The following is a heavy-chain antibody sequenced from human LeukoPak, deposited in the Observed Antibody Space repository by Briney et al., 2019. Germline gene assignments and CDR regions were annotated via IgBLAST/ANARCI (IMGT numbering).Heavy chain of an antibody. CDR3: VGGFYGGNPLDALDI. Sequence: GGSLRLSCAASGFSFSDYYMGWIRQAPGKGLEWISYISSSGSDIYNADSVKGRFTISRDNAKNSLYLQMNSLRDEDTAVYYCVGGFYGGNPLDALDIWGQGTMVTVSS. D-gene: IGHD4-23*01. V-gene: IGHV3-11*01. CDR2: ISSSGSDI. J-gene: IGHJ3*02. CDR1: GFSFSDYY.